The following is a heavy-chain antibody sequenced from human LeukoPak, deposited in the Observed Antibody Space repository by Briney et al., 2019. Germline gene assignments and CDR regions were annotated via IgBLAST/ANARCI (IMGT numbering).Heavy chain of an antibody. CDR1: GGSISSYC. J-gene: IGHJ4*02. V-gene: IGHV4-59*01. CDR2: IYYSGST. CDR3: ARDLTPIVGATYFDY. D-gene: IGHD1-26*01. Sequence: SETLSLTCTVSGGSISSYCWSRIRQPPGKGLEWIGYIYYSGSTNYNPSLKSRVTISVDTSKNQFSLKLSSVTAADTAVYYCARDLTPIVGATYFDYWGQGTLVTVSS.